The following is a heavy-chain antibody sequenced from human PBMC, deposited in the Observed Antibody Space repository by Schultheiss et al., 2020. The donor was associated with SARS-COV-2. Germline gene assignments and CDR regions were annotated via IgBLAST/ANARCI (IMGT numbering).Heavy chain of an antibody. V-gene: IGHV1-46*01. CDR3: ASGSNWNRHIEY. CDR1: GYTFTGYY. Sequence: ASVKVSCKASGYTFTGYYMHWVRQAPGQGLEWMGIINPSGGSTSYAQKFQGRVTMTRDTSTSTVYMELSSLRSEDTAVYYCASGSNWNRHIEYWGQGTLVTVSS. J-gene: IGHJ4*02. CDR2: INPSGGST. D-gene: IGHD1-1*01.